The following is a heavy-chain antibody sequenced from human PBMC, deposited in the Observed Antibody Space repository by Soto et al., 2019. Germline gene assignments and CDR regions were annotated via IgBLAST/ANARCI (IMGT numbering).Heavy chain of an antibody. CDR3: ARDRVGYCSSTSCYDWFDP. J-gene: IGHJ5*02. D-gene: IGHD2-2*03. CDR1: GGTFSSYA. Sequence: QVQLVQSGAEVKKPGSSVKVSCKASGGTFSSYAISWVRQAPGQGLEWMGGIIPIFGTANNAQKFQGRITITADESTSTAYMERSSLRSEDTAVYYCARDRVGYCSSTSCYDWFDPWGQGTLVTFSS. CDR2: IIPIFGTA. V-gene: IGHV1-69*01.